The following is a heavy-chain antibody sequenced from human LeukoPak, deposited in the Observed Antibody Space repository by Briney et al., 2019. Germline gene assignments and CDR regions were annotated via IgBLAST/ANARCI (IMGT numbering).Heavy chain of an antibody. J-gene: IGHJ5*02. V-gene: IGHV3-73*01. Sequence: GGSLRLSCAASGLTFSGSAMPWVRQASGKGLGWVGRIRSKANSYATGYAASVKGRFTISRDDSKNTAYLQMNSLKTEDTAVYFCIRAPNYYDSSGGFDPWGQGTLVTVSS. CDR2: IRSKANSYAT. CDR1: GLTFSGSA. D-gene: IGHD3-22*01. CDR3: IRAPNYYDSSGGFDP.